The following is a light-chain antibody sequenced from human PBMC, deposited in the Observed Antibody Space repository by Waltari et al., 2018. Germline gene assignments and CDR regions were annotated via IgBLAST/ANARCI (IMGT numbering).Light chain of an antibody. CDR2: GIS. J-gene: IGKJ1*01. CDR3: QQYFNWPLT. CDR1: ETMYNF. V-gene: IGKV3-15*01. Sequence: IVMTQSPGTLSVSPGQSASPSCRASETMYNFLAWYQQKPGQSPRLLIHGISTRAAGVPARFTGSGSGADFTLTIDSLQSDDFALYFCQQYFNWPLTFGQGTKVEI.